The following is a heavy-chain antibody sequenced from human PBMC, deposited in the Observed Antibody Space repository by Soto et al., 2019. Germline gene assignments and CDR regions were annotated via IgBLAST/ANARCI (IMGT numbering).Heavy chain of an antibody. D-gene: IGHD3-22*01. CDR1: GYTFISYY. V-gene: IGHV1-46*01. J-gene: IGHJ5*02. CDR3: AREGATHYFDSSGYFDRFWFDP. Sequence: ASVKVSCKASGYTFISYYIHWVRRAPGQGLEWMGIINPSGGSSSYAQKFQGRVTMTRDTATSTVYMELSSLSSEDTAVYYCAREGATHYFDSSGYFDRFWFDPWG. CDR2: INPSGGSS.